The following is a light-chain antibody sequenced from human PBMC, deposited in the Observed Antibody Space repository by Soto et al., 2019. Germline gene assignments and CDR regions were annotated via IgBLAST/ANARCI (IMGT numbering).Light chain of an antibody. J-gene: IGKJ4*01. CDR3: QHFLSYPLT. Sequence: DIQMTQSPSTLSASVGDRVTITCRASQRISSCLAWYQQKPGKAPKLLIYEASILQSGAPSRFSGSGSGTEFTLTISSLQPDDFATYSSQHFLSYPLTFGGGTKVDI. V-gene: IGKV1-5*03. CDR1: QRISSC. CDR2: EAS.